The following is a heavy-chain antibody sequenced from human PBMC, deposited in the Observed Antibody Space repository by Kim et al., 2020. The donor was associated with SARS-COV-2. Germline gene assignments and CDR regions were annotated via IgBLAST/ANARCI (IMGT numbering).Heavy chain of an antibody. CDR3: ARGPSTGDFDS. J-gene: IGHJ4*02. V-gene: IGHV1-2*02. CDR1: GYAFSDYY. CDR2: IDPITGIT. Sequence: ASVKVSCKASGYAFSDYYMHWMRQSPGQRFEWIGWIDPITGITKSAQNFQDRVTMTRDTSISTVYMDLRSLTSDDTTVYYCARGPSTGDFDSWGQGTLV. D-gene: IGHD7-27*01.